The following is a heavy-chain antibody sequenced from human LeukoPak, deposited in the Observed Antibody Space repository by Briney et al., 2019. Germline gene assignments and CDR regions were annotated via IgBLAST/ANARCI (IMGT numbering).Heavy chain of an antibody. V-gene: IGHV3-7*01. D-gene: IGHD3-16*01. J-gene: IGHJ2*01. CDR1: GFTFSSYW. CDR3: ARVGAGKRSVWYFDL. CDR2: IKQDGSEK. Sequence: GGSLRLSCAASGFTFSSYWMSWVRQAPGKGLEWVASIKQDGSEKYYVDSVKGRFTISRDNAKNSLYLQMNSLRAEDTAVYYCARVGAGKRSVWYFDLWGRGTLVTVSS.